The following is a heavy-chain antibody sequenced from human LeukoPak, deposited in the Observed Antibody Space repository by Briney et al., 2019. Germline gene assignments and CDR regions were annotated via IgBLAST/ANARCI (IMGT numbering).Heavy chain of an antibody. D-gene: IGHD3-22*01. CDR2: IYYSGST. CDR1: GGSISSYY. V-gene: IGHV4-39*01. Sequence: SETLSLTCTVSGGSISSYYWSWIRQPPGKGLEWIGSIYYSGSTYYNPSLKSRVTISVDTSKNQFSLKLSSVTAADTAVYYCASYLTYYYDSSGYDAFDIWGQGTMVTVSS. J-gene: IGHJ3*02. CDR3: ASYLTYYYDSSGYDAFDI.